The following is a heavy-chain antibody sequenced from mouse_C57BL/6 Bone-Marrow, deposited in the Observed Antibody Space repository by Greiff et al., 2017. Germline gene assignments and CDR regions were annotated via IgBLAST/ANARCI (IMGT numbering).Heavy chain of an antibody. CDR2: LDPENGDP. V-gene: IGHV14-4*01. Sequence: EVQLQQSGAELVRPGASVKLSCTASGFNIKDDYMHWVKQRPEQGLEWIGWLDPENGDPEYASKFQGKATITADTSSNTAYLQLSSLTSEDTAVYYCTLYYDYGYAMDYWGQGTSVPVSS. D-gene: IGHD2-4*01. CDR3: TLYYDYGYAMDY. CDR1: GFNIKDDY. J-gene: IGHJ4*01.